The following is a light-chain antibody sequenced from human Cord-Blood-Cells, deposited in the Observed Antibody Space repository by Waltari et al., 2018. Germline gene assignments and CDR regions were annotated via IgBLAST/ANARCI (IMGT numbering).Light chain of an antibody. CDR1: QSVSSSY. V-gene: IGKV3-20*01. Sequence: EIVLTQSPGTLSLSPGERATLSCRASQSVSSSYLAWYQQKPGQAPRLIIYGASSRATGIPDRFSGSGSGIDFTLTISRLEPEDFAVYYCQQYGSSWTFGQGTKVEIK. CDR2: GAS. CDR3: QQYGSSWT. J-gene: IGKJ1*01.